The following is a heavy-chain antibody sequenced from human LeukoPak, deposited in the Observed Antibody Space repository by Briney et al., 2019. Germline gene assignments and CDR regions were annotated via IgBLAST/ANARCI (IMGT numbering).Heavy chain of an antibody. V-gene: IGHV3-7*04. J-gene: IGHJ4*02. CDR1: GFTFSSYW. CDR2: IKQDGSEK. D-gene: IGHD5-18*01. Sequence: GGCLRLSCAASGFTFSSYWMSWVRQAPGKGLEWVANIKQDGSEKYYVDSVKGRFTISRDNAKNSLYLQMNSLRAEDTAVYYCAREMAMALHDPYFDYWGQGTLVTVFS. CDR3: AREMAMALHDPYFDY.